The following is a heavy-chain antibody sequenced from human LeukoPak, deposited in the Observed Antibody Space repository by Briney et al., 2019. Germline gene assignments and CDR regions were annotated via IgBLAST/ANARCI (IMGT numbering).Heavy chain of an antibody. V-gene: IGHV1-2*02. CDR3: ARVGDGYNSGGSFGY. D-gene: IGHD5-24*01. CDR2: INPNSGGT. Sequence: ASVKVSCKASGYTFTGYYMHWVRRAPGQGLEWMGWINPNSGGTNYAQKLQGRVTMTRDTSISTAYMELSRLRSDDTAVYYCARVGDGYNSGGSFGYWGQGTLVTVSS. J-gene: IGHJ4*02. CDR1: GYTFTGYY.